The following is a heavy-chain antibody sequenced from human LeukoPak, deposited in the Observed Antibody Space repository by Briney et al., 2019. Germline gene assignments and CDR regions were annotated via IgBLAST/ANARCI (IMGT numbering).Heavy chain of an antibody. Sequence: PGGSLRLSCAASGFTFSDYYMSWIRQAPGKGPEWLSYITSSGANVYYADSVKGRFAVSRDNAKNSLYLQMNNLRAEDTAVYYCARGIAAREAGWFDPWGQGTLVTVSS. CDR2: ITSSGANV. V-gene: IGHV3-11*01. CDR3: ARGIAAREAGWFDP. D-gene: IGHD6-6*01. CDR1: GFTFSDYY. J-gene: IGHJ5*02.